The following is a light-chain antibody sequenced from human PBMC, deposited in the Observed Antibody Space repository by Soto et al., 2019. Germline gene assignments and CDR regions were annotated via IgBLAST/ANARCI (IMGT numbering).Light chain of an antibody. CDR2: EVT. CDR3: SSYRRTTFPHVV. V-gene: IGLV2-14*01. Sequence: QSVLTQPASVSGSPGQSITISCTGTSTDIGADDFVSWYQHHPDNTPELIIFEVTYRPTGISHRFSASKSGNTASLTISGLQAEDEAIYYCSSYRRTTFPHVVFGGGTKLTVL. CDR1: STDIGADDF. J-gene: IGLJ2*01.